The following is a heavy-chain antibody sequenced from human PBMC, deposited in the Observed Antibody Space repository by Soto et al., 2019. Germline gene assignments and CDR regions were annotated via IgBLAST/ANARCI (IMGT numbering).Heavy chain of an antibody. J-gene: IGHJ4*02. CDR3: ARDCSSTSCYTLFDY. V-gene: IGHV4-30-4*01. CDR1: GGSISSGDYY. CDR2: IYYSGTT. Sequence: LSLTCTVSGGSISSGDYYWSWIRQPPGKGLEWIGYIYYSGTTYYNPSLKSRVTISVDTSKNQFSLKLTSVTAADTAVYYCARDCSSTSCYTLFDYWCQGTLVTVSS. D-gene: IGHD2-2*02.